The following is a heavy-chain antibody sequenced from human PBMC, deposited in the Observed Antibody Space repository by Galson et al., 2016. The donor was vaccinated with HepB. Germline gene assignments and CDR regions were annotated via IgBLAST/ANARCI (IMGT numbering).Heavy chain of an antibody. D-gene: IGHD2-21*01. J-gene: IGHJ4*02. CDR3: TTSLVYYFDY. V-gene: IGHV3-73*01. Sequence: SLRLSCAASGFTFSGSAIHWVRQASGKGPEWVGRIRSKARNYATAYAASVKGRFTISRDDSKNTAYLQMNSLKTEDTAVYYCTTSLVYYFDYWGQGTLVTVSS. CDR2: IRSKARNYAT. CDR1: GFTFSGSA.